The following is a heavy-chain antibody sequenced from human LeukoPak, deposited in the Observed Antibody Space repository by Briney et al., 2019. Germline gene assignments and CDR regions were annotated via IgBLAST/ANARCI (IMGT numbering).Heavy chain of an antibody. CDR3: ARDGSSWYGYYYYYMDV. CDR2: IYYSGST. V-gene: IGHV4-59*12. Sequence: SETLSLTCTVSGGSISSYYWSWIRQPPGKGLEWIGYIYYSGSTNYNPSLKSRVTISVDTSKNQFSLKLSSVTAADTAVYYCARDGSSWYGYYYYYMDVWGKGTTVTVSS. D-gene: IGHD6-13*01. CDR1: GGSISSYY. J-gene: IGHJ6*03.